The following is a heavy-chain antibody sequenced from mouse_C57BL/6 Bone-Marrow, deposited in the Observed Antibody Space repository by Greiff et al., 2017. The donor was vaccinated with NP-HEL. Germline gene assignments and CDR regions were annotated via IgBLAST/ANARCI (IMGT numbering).Heavy chain of an antibody. CDR1: GYTFTSYG. V-gene: IGHV1-81*01. CDR3: ANYYYGSSDWYFDV. J-gene: IGHJ1*03. D-gene: IGHD1-1*01. Sequence: QVQLKQSGAELARPGASVKLSCKASGYTFTSYGISWVKQRTGPGLEWIGEIYPRSGNTYYNEKFTGKATLPADKSSSTAYMELRSLTSEDSEVDFGANYYYGSSDWYFDVWGTGTTVTVSS. CDR2: IYPRSGNT.